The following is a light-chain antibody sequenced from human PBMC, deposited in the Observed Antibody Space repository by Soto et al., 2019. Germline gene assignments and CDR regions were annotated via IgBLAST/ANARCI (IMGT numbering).Light chain of an antibody. CDR2: GAS. J-gene: IGKJ4*01. Sequence: EIVLTQSPATLSLSPGEGATLSCRASQTAGSCYLAWYQQKPGQAPRLIIYGASSRETGIRDRFSGSGSGTEFTLTISRLEPEDFAVYYCQQHSSSPLTFGGGTKVDIK. CDR1: QTAGSCY. V-gene: IGKV3-20*01. CDR3: QQHSSSPLT.